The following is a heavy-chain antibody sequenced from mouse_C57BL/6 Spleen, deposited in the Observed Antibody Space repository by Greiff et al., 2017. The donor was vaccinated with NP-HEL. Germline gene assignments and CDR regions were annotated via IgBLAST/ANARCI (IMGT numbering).Heavy chain of an antibody. V-gene: IGHV1-69*01. D-gene: IGHD2-1*01. Sequence: VQLQQPGAELVMPGASVKLSCKASGYTFTSYWMHWVKQRPGQGLEWIGEIDPSDSYTNYNQKFKGKSTLTVDKSSSTAYMQLSSLTSEDSAVYYCARRWEIYYGNHYYAMDYWGQGTSVTVSS. CDR3: ARRWEIYYGNHYYAMDY. CDR1: GYTFTSYW. J-gene: IGHJ4*01. CDR2: IDPSDSYT.